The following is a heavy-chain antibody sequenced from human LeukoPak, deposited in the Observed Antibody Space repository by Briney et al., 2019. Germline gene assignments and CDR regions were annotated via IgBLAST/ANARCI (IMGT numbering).Heavy chain of an antibody. CDR3: ARDLDGDAFDV. Sequence: GRSLRLSCAASGFTFSSYAMHWVSQAPGKGLEWVAVISYDGSNKYYADSVKGRFTISRDNSKNTLYLQMNSLRAEDTAVYYCARDLDGDAFDVWGQGTMVTVS. CDR1: GFTFSSYA. CDR2: ISYDGSNK. V-gene: IGHV3-30*01. D-gene: IGHD3/OR15-3a*01. J-gene: IGHJ3*01.